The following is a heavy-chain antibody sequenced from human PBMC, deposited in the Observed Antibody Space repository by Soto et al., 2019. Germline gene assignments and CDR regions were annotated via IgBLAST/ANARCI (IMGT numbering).Heavy chain of an antibody. CDR1: GFTFSSYW. Sequence: EVQLVESGGGLVQPGGSLRLSCAASGFTFSSYWMSWVRQAPGQGLEWVANIKQDGSEKYYVDSVKGRFTISRDNAKNSLYLQMNCLRAEDTAVYYCARDWGNYGMDVLGQGTTVTVSS. CDR3: ARDWGNYGMDV. CDR2: IKQDGSEK. D-gene: IGHD3-16*01. J-gene: IGHJ6*02. V-gene: IGHV3-7*04.